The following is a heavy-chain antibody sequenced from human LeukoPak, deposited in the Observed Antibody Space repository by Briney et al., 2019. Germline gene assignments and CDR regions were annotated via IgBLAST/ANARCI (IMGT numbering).Heavy chain of an antibody. J-gene: IGHJ4*02. D-gene: IGHD2/OR15-2a*01. CDR1: GFTFGGYG. V-gene: IGHV3-33*01. CDR2: IAYDGSRA. Sequence: GGSLRLSCAGSGFTFGGYGMHWFRQTPGKGLEWVAVIAYDGSRAFYADSVKGRFTISRDNAKNSLYLQMNSLRGEDTAVYYCARDFRDRSMPIDFWGQGTLVTVSS. CDR3: ARDFRDRSMPIDF.